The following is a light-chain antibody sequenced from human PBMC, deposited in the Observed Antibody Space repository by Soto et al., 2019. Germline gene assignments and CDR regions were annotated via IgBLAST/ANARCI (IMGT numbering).Light chain of an antibody. Sequence: QSALTQHASVSGSPGQSITISCTGTSIDVGHPYNYVSWYQQYPGKAPKLLILGVSNRPSGISGRFSGSKSGNTASLTISGLQPEDEADYYCMSYIASTSTHWVLGGGTKVTVL. J-gene: IGLJ3*02. CDR1: SIDVGHPYNY. V-gene: IGLV2-14*03. CDR3: MSYIASTSTHWV. CDR2: GVS.